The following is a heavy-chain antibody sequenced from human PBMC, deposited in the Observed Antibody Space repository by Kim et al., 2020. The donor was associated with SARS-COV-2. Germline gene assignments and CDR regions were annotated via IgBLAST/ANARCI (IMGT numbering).Heavy chain of an antibody. J-gene: IGHJ3*02. CDR3: TTEITMVRGTFDI. V-gene: IGHV3-15*01. D-gene: IGHD3-10*01. Sequence: YAAPVKDRITISRDDSKKTLYLQVSSLKTEDIAVYYCTTEITMVRGTFDIWGQGTMVTVSS.